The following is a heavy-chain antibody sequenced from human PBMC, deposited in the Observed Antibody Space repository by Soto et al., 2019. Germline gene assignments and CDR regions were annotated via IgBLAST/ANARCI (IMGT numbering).Heavy chain of an antibody. CDR3: ARDVGGDPSYFDY. J-gene: IGHJ4*02. Sequence: PGGSLRLSCAASGFTFSSYGMHWVRQAPGKGLEWVAVISYDGSNKYYADSVKGRFTISRDNSKNTLYLQMNSLRAEDTAVYYCARDVGGDPSYFDYWGQGTLVTVSS. D-gene: IGHD2-21*02. CDR1: GFTFSSYG. CDR2: ISYDGSNK. V-gene: IGHV3-30*19.